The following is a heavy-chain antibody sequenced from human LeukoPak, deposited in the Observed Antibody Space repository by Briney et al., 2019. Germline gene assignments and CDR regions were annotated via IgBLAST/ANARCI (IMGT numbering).Heavy chain of an antibody. D-gene: IGHD1-26*01. V-gene: IGHV4-61*02. CDR1: GVSITNLNYY. CDR3: AGRGSSSGTFDI. J-gene: IGHJ3*02. CDR2: IYTSGGT. Sequence: SETLSLTCTGSGVSITNLNYYWPWTRQPVEKRLEWIGRIYTSGGTDYNPSLKTRATLSVDKSKNQFSLNLASLTAADTALYYCAGRGSSSGTFDIWGPGTFVTVSS.